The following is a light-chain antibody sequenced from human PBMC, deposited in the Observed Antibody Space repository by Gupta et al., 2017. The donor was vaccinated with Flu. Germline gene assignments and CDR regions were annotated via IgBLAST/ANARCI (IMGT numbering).Light chain of an antibody. CDR1: NIGSKS. CDR2: DDS. Sequence: SYVLTQPPSVSVAPGQTARITCGGNNIGSKSVHWYQRQPGQAPVLVVYDDSDRPSGIPERFSGSNSGNTATLTISRVEAGDEADYYCQEWDTDSDHPVFGGGTKLAVL. J-gene: IGLJ2*01. V-gene: IGLV3-21*02. CDR3: QEWDTDSDHPV.